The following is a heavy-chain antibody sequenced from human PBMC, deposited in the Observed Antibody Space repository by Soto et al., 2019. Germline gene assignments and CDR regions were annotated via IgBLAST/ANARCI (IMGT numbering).Heavy chain of an antibody. V-gene: IGHV4-39*01. D-gene: IGHD6-13*01. Sequence: QLQLQESGPGLVKPSETLSLTCTVSGGSISSSSYYWGWIRQPPGKGLEWIGSIYYSGSTYYNPSLKSRVTISVDTSKNQFSLKLSSVTAADTAVYYCARSYSSSWYLEGTKDLGGGETFDYWGQGTLVTVSS. CDR3: ARSYSSSWYLEGTKDLGGGETFDY. CDR1: GGSISSSSYY. J-gene: IGHJ4*02. CDR2: IYYSGST.